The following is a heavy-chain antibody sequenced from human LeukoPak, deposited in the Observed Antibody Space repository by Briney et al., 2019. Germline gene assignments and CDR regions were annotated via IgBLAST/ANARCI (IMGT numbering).Heavy chain of an antibody. V-gene: IGHV4-39*01. CDR3: ARHVEIAVAGPIEY. CDR2: IFFSGST. Sequence: SETLSLSCPVSGASISNSRDYWGWIRQPPGKGLEWIGSIFFSGSTYYNPSLKSRAAISVDSSKNQFSLKLSSVTAADTAFYYCARHVEIAVAGPIEYWGQGTLVPVSS. J-gene: IGHJ4*02. D-gene: IGHD6-19*01. CDR1: GASISNSRDY.